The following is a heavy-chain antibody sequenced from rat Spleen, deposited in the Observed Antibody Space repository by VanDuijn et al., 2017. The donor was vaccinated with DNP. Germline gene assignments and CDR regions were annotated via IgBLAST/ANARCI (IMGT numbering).Heavy chain of an antibody. J-gene: IGHJ2*01. V-gene: IGHV5-19*01. CDR2: ISYDGGST. D-gene: IGHD1-7*01. CDR1: GFNFSNYG. CDR3: ATGWVFDY. Sequence: EVQLVESGGGLVQPGRSLKLSCAASGFNFSNYGMHWIRQAPTKGLEWVASISYDGGSTYYRDSVKGRFTISRDNAKRILFLEMDSLRSEDTATYYCATGWVFDYWGQGVMVTVSS.